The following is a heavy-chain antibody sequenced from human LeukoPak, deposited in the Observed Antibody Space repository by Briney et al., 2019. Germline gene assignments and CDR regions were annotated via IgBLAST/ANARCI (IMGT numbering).Heavy chain of an antibody. Sequence: SETLSLTCAVYGGSFSGYYWSWIRQPPGKGLEWIGEINHSGSTNYNPSLKSRVTISVDTSKNQFSLKLSSVTAADTAVYYCARPTWGYCSSTSCYEGGIYAFDIWGQGTMVTVSS. J-gene: IGHJ3*02. D-gene: IGHD2-2*01. CDR3: ARPTWGYCSSTSCYEGGIYAFDI. V-gene: IGHV4-34*01. CDR1: GGSFSGYY. CDR2: INHSGST.